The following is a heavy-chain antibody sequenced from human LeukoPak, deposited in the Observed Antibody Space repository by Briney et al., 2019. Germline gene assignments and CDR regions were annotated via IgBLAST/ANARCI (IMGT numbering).Heavy chain of an antibody. CDR1: GFTFSSYE. J-gene: IGHJ4*02. V-gene: IGHV3-23*01. D-gene: IGHD1-26*01. CDR2: ISGGGDIT. CDR3: AKAHSGSFYSGIH. Sequence: PGGSLRLSCAASGFTFSSYEMNWVRQAQGNGLEWVSAISGGGDITYYAGSVKGRFTISRDNSKNTLYLQVSSLRADDTAVYYCAKAHSGSFYSGIHWGQGTLVTVSS.